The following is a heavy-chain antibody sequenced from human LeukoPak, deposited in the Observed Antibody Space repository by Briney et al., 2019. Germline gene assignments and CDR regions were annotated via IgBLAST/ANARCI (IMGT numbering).Heavy chain of an antibody. V-gene: IGHV3-74*01. CDR3: ARVGGSFHWFDP. CDR2: INSDGSST. CDR1: GFTFSSYW. Sequence: PGGSLRLSCAASGFTFSSYWMHWVRQAPGKGLVWVSRINSDGSSTSYADSVKGRFTISRDNAKNTLNLQMNSLRAEDTAVYYCARVGGSFHWFDPWGQGTLVTVSS. D-gene: IGHD1-26*01. J-gene: IGHJ5*02.